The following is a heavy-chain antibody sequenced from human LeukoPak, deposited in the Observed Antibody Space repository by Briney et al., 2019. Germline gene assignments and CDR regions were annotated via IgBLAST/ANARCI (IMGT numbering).Heavy chain of an antibody. Sequence: SEXXSLTCTVSGGSISSYYWSWIRQPPGKGLEWIGYIYYSGSTYYNPSLTSRVTISVDTSKNQFSLKLSSVTAADTAVYYCARAPVVPAADQFDYWGQGTLVTVSS. V-gene: IGHV4-30-4*08. CDR3: ARAPVVPAADQFDY. J-gene: IGHJ4*02. CDR1: GGSISSYY. CDR2: IYYSGST. D-gene: IGHD2-2*01.